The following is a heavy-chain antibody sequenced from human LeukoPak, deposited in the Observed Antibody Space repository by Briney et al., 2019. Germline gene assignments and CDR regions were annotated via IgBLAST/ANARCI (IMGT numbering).Heavy chain of an antibody. J-gene: IGHJ4*02. Sequence: GSLRLSCAASGFTVSSNYMSWVRQAPGKGLEWVSVIYSGGSTYYADSVKGRFTISRDNSKNTLYLQMNSLRAEDTAVYYCARMGEPAATFDYWGQGTLVTVSS. CDR1: GFTVSSNY. V-gene: IGHV3-66*01. D-gene: IGHD2-2*01. CDR2: IYSGGST. CDR3: ARMGEPAATFDY.